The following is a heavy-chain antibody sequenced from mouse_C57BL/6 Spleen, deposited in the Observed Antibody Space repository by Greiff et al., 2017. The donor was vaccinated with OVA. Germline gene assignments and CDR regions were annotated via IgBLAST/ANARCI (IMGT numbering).Heavy chain of an antibody. J-gene: IGHJ4*01. CDR3: ARLNREAYAMDY. D-gene: IGHD5-2*01. V-gene: IGHV1-18*01. CDR1: GYTFTDYN. CDR2: INPNNGGT. Sequence: VQLKQSGPELVKPGASVKIPCKASGYTFTDYNMDWVKQSHGKSLEWIGDINPNNGGTIYNQKFKGKATLTVDKSSSTAYMELRSLTSEDTAVYYCARLNREAYAMDYWGQGTSVTVSS.